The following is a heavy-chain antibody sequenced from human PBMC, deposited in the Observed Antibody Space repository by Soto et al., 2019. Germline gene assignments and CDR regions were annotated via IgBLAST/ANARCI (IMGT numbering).Heavy chain of an antibody. CDR3: ARPYFHDYSNYDDAFDI. V-gene: IGHV3-30-3*01. D-gene: IGHD4-4*01. CDR2: ISYDGSNK. Sequence: QVQLVESGGGVVQPGRSLRLSCAASGFTFSSYAMHWVRQAPGKGLEWVAVISYDGSNKYYADSVKGRFTISRDNSKNTLYLQMNSLRAEDTAVYYCARPYFHDYSNYDDAFDIWGQGTMVTVSS. J-gene: IGHJ3*02. CDR1: GFTFSSYA.